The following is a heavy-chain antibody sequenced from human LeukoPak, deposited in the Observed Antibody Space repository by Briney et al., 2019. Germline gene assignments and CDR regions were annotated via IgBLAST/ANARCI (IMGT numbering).Heavy chain of an antibody. D-gene: IGHD2-2*01. V-gene: IGHV1-18*01. J-gene: IGHJ3*01. CDR3: ARRFCSSVSCYDDDAFDV. Sequence: ASVKVSCKASGHTFVSYGISWVRQAPGQGLEWMGWISGYNGKINYAQKFQGRVTMTTDTSTSTAYLELRSLTSEDTAVYYCARRFCSSVSCYDDDAFDVWGQGTLVAVSS. CDR2: ISGYNGKI. CDR1: GHTFVSYG.